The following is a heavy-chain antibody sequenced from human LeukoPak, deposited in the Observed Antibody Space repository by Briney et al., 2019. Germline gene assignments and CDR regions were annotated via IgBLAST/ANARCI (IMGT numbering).Heavy chain of an antibody. Sequence: ASVKVSCKASGYTFTSYGISWVRQAPGQGLEWMGWISAYNGNTNYAQKLQGRVTTTTDTSTSTAYMELRSLRSDDTAVYYCGKVVYGDYVDYWGQGTLVTVSS. CDR2: ISAYNGNT. J-gene: IGHJ4*02. CDR1: GYTFTSYG. D-gene: IGHD4-17*01. V-gene: IGHV1-18*01. CDR3: GKVVYGDYVDY.